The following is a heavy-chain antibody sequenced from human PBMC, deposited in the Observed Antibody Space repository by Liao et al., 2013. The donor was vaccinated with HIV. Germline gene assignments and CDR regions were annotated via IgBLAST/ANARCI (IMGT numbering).Heavy chain of an antibody. Sequence: QVQLQESGPGLVKPSETLSLTCTVSGGSISSYYWSWIRQPPGKGLEWIGYIYYSGSTNYNPSLKSRVTISVDTSKNQFSLKLRSVTAADTAVYYCARGRIVGAHGGWFDPWGQGTLVTVSS. CDR2: IYYSGST. V-gene: IGHV4-59*12. CDR3: ARGRIVGAHGGWFDP. J-gene: IGHJ5*02. D-gene: IGHD1-26*01. CDR1: GGSISSYY.